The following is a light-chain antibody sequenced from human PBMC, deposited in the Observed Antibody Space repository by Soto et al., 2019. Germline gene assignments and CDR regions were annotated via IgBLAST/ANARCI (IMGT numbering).Light chain of an antibody. CDR1: QSISSY. V-gene: IGKV1-39*01. J-gene: IGKJ3*01. CDR3: QQSYSTPLT. Sequence: DIQMTQSPSSLSASVGDRVTITCRASQSISSYLNWYQQKPGKAPKLLIYDASSLQSGVPSRFSGSGSGTDFTLTISSLQPEDFATYYCQQSYSTPLTFGPGTKVEIK. CDR2: DAS.